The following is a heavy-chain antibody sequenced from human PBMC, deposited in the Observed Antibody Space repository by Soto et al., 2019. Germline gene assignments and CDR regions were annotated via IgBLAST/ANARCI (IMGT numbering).Heavy chain of an antibody. CDR3: ARGSPYYHYYGFDV. J-gene: IGHJ6*02. Sequence: PSETLSLTCTVSGGSISDSNYFWGWIRQPPGKAMEWIGSIYNSGATYYNSSLRSRVTMSVDTPGNQFSLNLRSLTATDTALYYCARGSPYYHYYGFDVWGPGTTVTVSS. CDR1: GGSISDSNYF. V-gene: IGHV4-39*01. CDR2: IYNSGAT.